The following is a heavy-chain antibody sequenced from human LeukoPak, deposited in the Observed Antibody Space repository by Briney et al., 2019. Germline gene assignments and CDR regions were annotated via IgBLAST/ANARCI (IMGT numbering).Heavy chain of an antibody. CDR1: GGSFSGYY. D-gene: IGHD4-17*01. V-gene: IGHV4-34*01. CDR2: INHSGST. J-gene: IGHJ5*02. CDR3: ARPDGDYGWFDP. Sequence: PSETLSLTCAVYGGSFSGYYWSWIRQPPGKGLEWIGEINHSGSTNYNPSLKSRVTISVDTSKNQFSLKLSSVTAADTAVYYCARPDGDYGWFDPWGQGTLVTVSS.